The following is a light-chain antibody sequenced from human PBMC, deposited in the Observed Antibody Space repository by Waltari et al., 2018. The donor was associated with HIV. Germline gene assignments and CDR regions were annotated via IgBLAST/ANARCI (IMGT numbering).Light chain of an antibody. CDR3: QQYYSNPLT. J-gene: IGKJ4*01. CDR1: QSVLYSSDNKNY. V-gene: IGKV4-1*01. CDR2: WAT. Sequence: DLVMTQSPDSLAVSLGERATINCKSSQSVLYSSDNKNYLAWYQQKSGQPPKLLIYWATIRESGVPDRFSGSGSGTDFTLTVSSLQAEDVATYYCQQYYSNPLTFGGGTKVEIK.